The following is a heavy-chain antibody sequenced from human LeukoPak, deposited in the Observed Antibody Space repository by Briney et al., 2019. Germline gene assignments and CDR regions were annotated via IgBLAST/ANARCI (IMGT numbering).Heavy chain of an antibody. CDR1: GFTFDDYG. CDR3: ARALSNYADYYYYYYMDV. J-gene: IGHJ6*03. V-gene: IGHV3-20*04. Sequence: PGGSPRLSCAASGFTFDDYGMSWVRQAPGKGLEWVSGINWNGGNTGYVDSVKGRFTISRDNAKNSLYLQMNSLRVEDTALYYCARALSNYADYYYYYYMDVWGKGTTVTVSS. CDR2: INWNGGNT. D-gene: IGHD4-11*01.